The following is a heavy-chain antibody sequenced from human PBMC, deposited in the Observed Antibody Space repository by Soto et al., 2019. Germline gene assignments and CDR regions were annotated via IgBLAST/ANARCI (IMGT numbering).Heavy chain of an antibody. J-gene: IGHJ5*02. Sequence: SETLSLTCTVSTGSITTSYWSWIRQPLGKALEWIGYISYRGSTNYNPSLKSRLTISIDTSKSQISLKLTSMTTADTAVYYCASSGIVGREVNTWFDPWGQGTLVTVSS. V-gene: IGHV4-59*01. CDR2: ISYRGST. CDR3: ASSGIVGREVNTWFDP. CDR1: TGSITTSY. D-gene: IGHD3-22*01.